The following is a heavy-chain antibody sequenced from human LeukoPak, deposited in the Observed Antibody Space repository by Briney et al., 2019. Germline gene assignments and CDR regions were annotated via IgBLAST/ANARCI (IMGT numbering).Heavy chain of an antibody. CDR2: IYTSGST. CDR3: ARDQYDSSGYYYLDP. CDR1: GGSLSSGSYY. Sequence: SQTLSLTCTVSGGSLSSGSYYWSWIRQPAGKGLEWIGRIYTSGSTNYNPSLKSRVTISVDTSKNQFSLKLSSVTAADTAVYYCARDQYDSSGYYYLDPWGQGTLVTVSS. J-gene: IGHJ5*02. D-gene: IGHD3-22*01. V-gene: IGHV4-61*02.